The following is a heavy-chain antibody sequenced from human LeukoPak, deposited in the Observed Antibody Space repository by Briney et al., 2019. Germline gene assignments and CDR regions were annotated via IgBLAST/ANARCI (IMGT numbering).Heavy chain of an antibody. Sequence: SETLSLTCAVYGGSFSGYYWSWLRQPPGKGLEWIGEINYSGSTNYNPSLKSRVTISVDTSKNQFSLRLSSVTAADTAVYYCARRGLLLWFGEFFYRYNWFDHWGQGTLVTVSS. CDR1: GGSFSGYY. J-gene: IGHJ5*02. CDR2: INYSGST. V-gene: IGHV4-34*01. D-gene: IGHD3-10*01. CDR3: ARRGLLLWFGEFFYRYNWFDH.